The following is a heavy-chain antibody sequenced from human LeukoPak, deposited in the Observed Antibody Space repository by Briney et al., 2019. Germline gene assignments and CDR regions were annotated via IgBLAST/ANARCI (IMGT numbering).Heavy chain of an antibody. CDR1: GFTFSSYG. J-gene: IGHJ3*02. CDR3: ASWGYYYDSSGYYPSGAFDI. Sequence: GGSLRLSCAASGFTFSSYGMHWVRQAPGKGLEWVAVIWYDGSNKYYADSVKGRFTISRDNSKNTLYLQMNSLRAEDTAVYYCASWGYYYDSSGYYPSGAFDIWGQGTMVTVSS. D-gene: IGHD3-22*01. V-gene: IGHV3-33*01. CDR2: IWYDGSNK.